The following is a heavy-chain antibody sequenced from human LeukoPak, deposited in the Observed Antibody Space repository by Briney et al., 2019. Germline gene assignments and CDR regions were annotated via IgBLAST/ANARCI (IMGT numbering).Heavy chain of an antibody. D-gene: IGHD1-26*01. CDR1: GFTFSSYE. CDR3: ARARSGSYYLFEY. J-gene: IGHJ4*02. V-gene: IGHV3-48*03. Sequence: GGSLRLSCAASGFTFSSYEMNWVRQAPGKGLEWVSYISSSGSTIYYADSVKGRFTISRDNAKNSLYLQMNSLRAEDTAVYYCARARSGSYYLFEYWGQGTLVTVSS. CDR2: ISSSGSTI.